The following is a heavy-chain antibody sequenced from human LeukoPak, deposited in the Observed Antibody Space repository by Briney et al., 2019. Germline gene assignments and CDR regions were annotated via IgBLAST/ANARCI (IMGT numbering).Heavy chain of an antibody. V-gene: IGHV3-30*18. CDR1: GFTFSSYG. CDR3: AKDPTQWYYFDY. J-gene: IGHJ4*02. CDR2: ISYDGSNK. Sequence: GGSLRLPCAASGFTFSSYGMHWVRQAPGKGLEWVAVISYDGSNKYYADSVKGRFTISRDNSKNTLYLQMNSLRAEDTAIYHCAKDPTQWYYFDYWGQGTLVTVSS. D-gene: IGHD2-8*01.